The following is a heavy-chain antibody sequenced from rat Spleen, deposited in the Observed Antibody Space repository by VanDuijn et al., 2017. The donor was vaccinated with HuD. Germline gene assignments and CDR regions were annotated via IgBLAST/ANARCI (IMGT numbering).Heavy chain of an antibody. CDR1: GFTFSNYY. V-gene: IGHV5-27*01. CDR2: ISTGGGST. CDR3: ITDYGGYGDLFDY. D-gene: IGHD1-11*01. Sequence: EVQLVESGGGLVQPGRSLKLSCAASGFTFSNYYMAWVRQAPTKGLEWVAYISTGGGSTYYRDSVKGRFTISRDNAKTTLDLQMDSRRSEDTATYYCITDYGGYGDLFDYWGQGVMVTVSS. J-gene: IGHJ2*01.